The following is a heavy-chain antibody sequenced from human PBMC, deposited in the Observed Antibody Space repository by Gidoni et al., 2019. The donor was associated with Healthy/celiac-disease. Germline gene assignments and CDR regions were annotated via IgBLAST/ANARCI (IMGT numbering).Heavy chain of an antibody. J-gene: IGHJ4*02. V-gene: IGHV3-73*02. CDR3: TYSGYYLYYFDY. D-gene: IGHD3-22*01. CDR2: IRSKANSYAT. Sequence: EVQLVESGGGLVQPGGSLQLSCSASGFPFSGSARHWVRQASGKGLEWVGRIRSKANSYATAYAASVKGRFTISRDDSKNTAYLQMNSLKTEDTAVYYCTYSGYYLYYFDYWGQGTLVTVSS. CDR1: GFPFSGSA.